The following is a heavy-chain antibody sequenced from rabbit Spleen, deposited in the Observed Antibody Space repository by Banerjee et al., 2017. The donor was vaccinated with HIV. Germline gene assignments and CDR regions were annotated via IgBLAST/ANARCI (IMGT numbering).Heavy chain of an antibody. J-gene: IGHJ4*01. CDR2: IDAGSSGST. D-gene: IGHD4-1*01. Sequence: QEQLVESGGGLVQPEGSLTLTCTASGFSFSSGYDMCWVRQAPGKGLEWIACIDAGSSGSTYYATWAKGRFTISKTSSTTVTLQMTSLTAADTATYFCARDGAGASDPFNLWGPGTLVTVS. V-gene: IGHV1S45*01. CDR3: ARDGAGASDPFNL. CDR1: GFSFSSGYD.